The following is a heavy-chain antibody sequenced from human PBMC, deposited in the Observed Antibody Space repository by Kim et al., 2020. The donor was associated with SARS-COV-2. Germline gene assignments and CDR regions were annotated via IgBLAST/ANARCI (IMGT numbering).Heavy chain of an antibody. D-gene: IGHD6-13*01. Sequence: YAQKLQGRVTRTTDTSTSTAYMELRSLRSDDTAVYYCARDGSSSWTLTDYWGQGTLVTVSS. J-gene: IGHJ4*02. V-gene: IGHV1-18*01. CDR3: ARDGSSSWTLTDY.